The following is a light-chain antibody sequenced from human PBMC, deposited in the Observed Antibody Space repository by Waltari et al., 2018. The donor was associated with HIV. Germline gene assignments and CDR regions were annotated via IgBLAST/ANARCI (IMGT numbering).Light chain of an antibody. CDR3: QQYDNLPYS. CDR1: QDITKY. Sequence: DTQMTQSPSSLSASIGDRVTMTCQASQDITKYLNWYIQKPGKAPKLLIYDASRLEPGVPSRFSGSGSGAEFSFTISSLQPEDIGTYYCQQYDNLPYSFGQGTKVDIK. V-gene: IGKV1-33*01. CDR2: DAS. J-gene: IGKJ2*03.